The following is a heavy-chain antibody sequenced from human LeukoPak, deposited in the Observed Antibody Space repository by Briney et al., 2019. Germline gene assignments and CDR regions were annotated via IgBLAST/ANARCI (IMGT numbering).Heavy chain of an antibody. CDR2: TNNVSTT. V-gene: IGHV3-66*01. CDR1: GFSVSSNY. CDR3: ARGYGSGSYYF. J-gene: IGHJ4*02. D-gene: IGHD3-10*01. Sequence: GGALRLSCAPSGFSVSSNYMNWVRQAPGKGLEWVSITNNVSTTYYTDSVKGRFTISRDNSKNTLYLQMNSLRADDTAVYYCARGYGSGSYYFWGQGTLVTVSS.